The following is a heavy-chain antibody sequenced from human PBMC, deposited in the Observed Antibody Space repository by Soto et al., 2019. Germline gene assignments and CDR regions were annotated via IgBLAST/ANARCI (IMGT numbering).Heavy chain of an antibody. Sequence: SGALSLTCTLSGDSIRSTYSWGWIRQPPGEGLEYIGTIHFSGNTYYNPSLNSRVTISVDTSKNQFSLKLTSVTAADTALYYCARHRPQEDGRKKGFDYWGQGTPVTVSS. V-gene: IGHV4-39*01. CDR1: GDSIRSTYS. CDR2: IHFSGNT. CDR3: ARHRPQEDGRKKGFDY. D-gene: IGHD2-15*01. J-gene: IGHJ4*02.